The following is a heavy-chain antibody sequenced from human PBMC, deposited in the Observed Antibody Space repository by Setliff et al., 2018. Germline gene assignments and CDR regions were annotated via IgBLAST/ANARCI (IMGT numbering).Heavy chain of an antibody. CDR2: IYTDGST. D-gene: IGHD3-3*01. CDR3: ARVTGFSYMDV. Sequence: LSLTCTVSGDSISRAKYYWSWIWQSAGKGLECIGRIYTDGSTKYNPSLNSRVTLLIDTAKNQISLRLSSVTAADTAVYFCARVTGFSYMDVWGKGTTVTVAS. V-gene: IGHV4-61*02. CDR1: GDSISRAKYY. J-gene: IGHJ6*03.